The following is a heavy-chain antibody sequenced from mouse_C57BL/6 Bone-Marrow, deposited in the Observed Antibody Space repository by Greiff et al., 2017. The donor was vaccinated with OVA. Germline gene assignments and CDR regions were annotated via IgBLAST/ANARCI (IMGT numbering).Heavy chain of an antibody. CDR1: GFSLTSYA. V-gene: IGHV2-9-1*01. D-gene: IGHD2-12*01. CDR3: ARNYPYDGVFAY. CDR2: IWTGGGT. J-gene: IGHJ3*01. Sequence: VNVVESGPGLVAPSQSLSITCTVSGFSLTSYAISWVRQPPGKGLEWLGVIWTGGGTNYNSALKSRLSISKDNSKSQVFLKMNSLQTDDTARYYCARNYPYDGVFAYWGQGTLVTVSA.